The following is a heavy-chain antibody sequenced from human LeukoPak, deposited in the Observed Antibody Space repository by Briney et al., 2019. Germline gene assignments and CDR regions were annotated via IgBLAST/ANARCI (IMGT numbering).Heavy chain of an antibody. D-gene: IGHD1-26*01. J-gene: IGHJ4*02. CDR2: INPSSDGT. CDR3: ARDYGGSYYFDY. CDR1: GYTFTGYN. V-gene: IGHV1-2*02. Sequence: ASLKVSCKPSGYTFTGYNMQWVRQAPRQGLEWMGWINPSSDGTNYAQKFQGRVTMTRDTSISTAYMELSRLRSDDTAVYYCARDYGGSYYFDYWGQGTLVTVSS.